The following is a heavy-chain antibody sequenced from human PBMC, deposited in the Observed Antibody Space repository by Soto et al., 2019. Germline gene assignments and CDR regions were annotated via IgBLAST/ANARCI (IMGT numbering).Heavy chain of an antibody. D-gene: IGHD3-22*01. CDR1: GGSISSYY. CDR3: ARVVIDSSGTLFGY. CDR2: IYYSGST. Sequence: SETLSLTCTVSGGSISSYYWSWIRQPPGKGLEWIGYIYYSGSTNYNPSLKSRVTISVDTSKNQFSMKLSSVTAADTAVYYCARVVIDSSGTLFGYCGQGTLVTVSS. J-gene: IGHJ4*02. V-gene: IGHV4-59*01.